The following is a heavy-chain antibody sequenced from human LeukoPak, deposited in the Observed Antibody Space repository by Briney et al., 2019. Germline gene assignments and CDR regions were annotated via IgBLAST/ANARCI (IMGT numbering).Heavy chain of an antibody. V-gene: IGHV4-4*07. Sequence: SETLSLTCTVSGGSITSYYWSWIRQPAGKGLEWIGHINTGGSSNYNPSLKSRVTMSVDRSKNQFSLKLSSVTAADTAVYYCARGAPFDYWGQGTLVTVSS. CDR1: GGSITSYY. CDR3: ARGAPFDY. J-gene: IGHJ4*02. CDR2: INTGGSS.